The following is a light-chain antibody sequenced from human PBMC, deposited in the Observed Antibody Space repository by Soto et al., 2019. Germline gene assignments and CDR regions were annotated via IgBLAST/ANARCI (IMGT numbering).Light chain of an antibody. V-gene: IGKV3-15*01. CDR2: GAS. J-gene: IGKJ5*01. CDR1: QSVGTK. Sequence: IVMNQSPATVSVYPGERANLSCRASQSVGTKLARYQQTPGQAPRLLIYGASNRATGVPARISGSVSGTEFTLTIASLQSEDSAVYYCQQYNYWPITFGQGTRLEIK. CDR3: QQYNYWPIT.